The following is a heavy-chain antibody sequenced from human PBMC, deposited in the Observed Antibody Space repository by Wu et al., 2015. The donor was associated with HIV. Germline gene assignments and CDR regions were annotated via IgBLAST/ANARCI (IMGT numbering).Heavy chain of an antibody. CDR3: ATHLEGQLGHFDY. J-gene: IGHJ4*02. Sequence: QVRLLQSGAEVKTPGSSVKVPCLTSGYTFNRYPINWLRQVPGQGLEWMGVIIPLIGTTHYSQKFEGRLTISTGASATTAYLELTNLTPDDTAVYYCATHLEGQLGHFDYWGQGTLVTVSS. CDR2: IIPLIGTT. D-gene: IGHD1-1*01. CDR1: GYTFNRYP. V-gene: IGHV1-69*05.